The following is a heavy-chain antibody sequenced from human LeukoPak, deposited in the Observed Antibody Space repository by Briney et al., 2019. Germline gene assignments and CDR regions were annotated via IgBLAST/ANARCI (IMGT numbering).Heavy chain of an antibody. J-gene: IGHJ5*02. CDR1: GYTFTSYA. CDR3: ARGGMPAGWFDP. V-gene: IGHV1-3*01. D-gene: IGHD2-2*01. CDR2: INAGNGNT. Sequence: GASVKVSCKASGYTFTSYAMHWVRQAPGQRLECLGWINAGNGNTKYSQKFQGRVTITRDTSASTAYMELSSLRSEDTAVYYCARGGMPAGWFDPWGQGPLVTVSS.